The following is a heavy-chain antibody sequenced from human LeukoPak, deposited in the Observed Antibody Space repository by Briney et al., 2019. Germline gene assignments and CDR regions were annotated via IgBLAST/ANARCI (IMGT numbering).Heavy chain of an antibody. V-gene: IGHV4-61*02. D-gene: IGHD6-13*01. CDR2: IYASGST. CDR1: GGSISSGCYY. CDR3: ARHGIVDSSRKYYFDY. Sequence: PSETLSLTCTVSGGSISSGCYYWGWIRQPAGKGLEWIGRIYASGSTNYNPSLKSRVTISIDTSKNQFSLKLSSVTAADTAVYYCARHGIVDSSRKYYFDYWGQGTLVTVSS. J-gene: IGHJ4*02.